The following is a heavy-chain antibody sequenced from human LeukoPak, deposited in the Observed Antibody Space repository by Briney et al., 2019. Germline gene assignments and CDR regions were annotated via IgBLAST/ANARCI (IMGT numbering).Heavy chain of an antibody. D-gene: IGHD6-19*01. CDR2: VYYSETT. J-gene: IGHJ2*01. Sequence: SETLSLTCTVSGGSISNHYWSWIRQPPAKGLEWIGYVYYSETTNYDPSLKSRVSISAVTSKNQFSLKLSSVTPADTAVYYCARDLGGRAVAGRRRFWYFDLWGRGTLVTVSS. CDR1: GGSISNHY. CDR3: ARDLGGRAVAGRRRFWYFDL. V-gene: IGHV4-59*11.